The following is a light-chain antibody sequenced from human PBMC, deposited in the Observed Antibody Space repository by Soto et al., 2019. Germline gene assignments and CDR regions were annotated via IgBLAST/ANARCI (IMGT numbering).Light chain of an antibody. J-gene: IGKJ2*01. CDR1: QSISSE. CDR3: QQGHNWPLT. Sequence: EIVMTQSPATLSVSPGESATLSCRASQSISSELAWYQQKPGQPPRLLIYGASTRATGVPARFTGSGSGSDFTLTISGLQSEDFADYYCQQGHNWPLTFCQGTRLEI. CDR2: GAS. V-gene: IGKV3-15*01.